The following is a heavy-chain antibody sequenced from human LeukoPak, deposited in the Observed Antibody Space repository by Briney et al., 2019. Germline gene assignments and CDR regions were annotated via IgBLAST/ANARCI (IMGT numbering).Heavy chain of an antibody. CDR3: ARDTNEEYSSSSDGLAV. CDR1: GGNFGNYV. CDR2: ITPFFGVA. Sequence: SVKVSCKASGGNFGNYVIHWVRQAPGQGLEWMGRITPFFGVANYAQTFQDRVTFTADKITNTAYMQISSLKSEDTAVYFCARDTNEEYSSSSDGLAVWGQGTTVPVSS. D-gene: IGHD6-6*01. J-gene: IGHJ6*02. V-gene: IGHV1-69*04.